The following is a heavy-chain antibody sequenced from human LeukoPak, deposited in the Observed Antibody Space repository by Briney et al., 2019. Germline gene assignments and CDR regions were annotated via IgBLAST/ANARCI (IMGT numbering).Heavy chain of an antibody. CDR2: ISWNSGRI. D-gene: IGHD3-22*01. CDR1: GFTFAASA. J-gene: IGHJ3*02. CDR3: AKARGSDSSGYYTDSLEI. Sequence: PGRSLRLSCAASGFTFAASAMHWVRQCPGKGPEWVSGISWNSGRIGYADSVKGRLTISRDNAKNVLYLQMSSLRAEDTALYYCAKARGSDSSGYYTDSLEIWGQGTMVTVSS. V-gene: IGHV3-9*01.